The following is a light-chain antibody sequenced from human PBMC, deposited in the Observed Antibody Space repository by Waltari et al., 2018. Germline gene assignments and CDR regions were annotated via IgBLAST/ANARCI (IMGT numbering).Light chain of an antibody. Sequence: QSALTQPRSVSGSPGQSVTISCTGISSDVGDYNFVSWYQQHPGKAPKLMIHDVSKRPSGVPDRFSGSKSGNTASLTISGLQAEDEAEYYCCSYVGSHTNWVFGGVTKLTVL. J-gene: IGLJ3*02. CDR1: SSDVGDYNF. CDR3: CSYVGSHTNWV. V-gene: IGLV2-11*01. CDR2: DVS.